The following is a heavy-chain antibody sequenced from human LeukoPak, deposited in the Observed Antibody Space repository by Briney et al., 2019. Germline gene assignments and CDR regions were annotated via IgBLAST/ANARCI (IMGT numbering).Heavy chain of an antibody. CDR1: GFTFSSYS. CDR3: ARHVVAVGFDY. V-gene: IGHV3-21*01. CDR2: ISSSSSYI. Sequence: GGSLRLSCAASGFTFSSYSMNWVRRAPGKGLEWVSCISSSSSYIYYADSVKGRFTISRDNAKNSLYLQMNSLRVEDTAVYYCARHVVAVGFDYWGQGTLVTVSS. D-gene: IGHD3-22*01. J-gene: IGHJ4*02.